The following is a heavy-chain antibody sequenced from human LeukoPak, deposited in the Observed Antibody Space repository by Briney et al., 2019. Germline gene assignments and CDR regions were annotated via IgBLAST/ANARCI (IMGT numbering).Heavy chain of an antibody. CDR3: ARARARYAFDI. CDR2: VNPNSGST. CDR1: GYTFTGYY. D-gene: IGHD3-10*01. Sequence: ASVKVSCKASGYTFTGYYMHWVRQAPGQGLELMGWVNPNSGSTNYAQKFQGRVTMTRDTSISTAYMELRMLRSDDTAVYYCARARARYAFDIWGQGTMVTVSS. V-gene: IGHV1-2*02. J-gene: IGHJ3*02.